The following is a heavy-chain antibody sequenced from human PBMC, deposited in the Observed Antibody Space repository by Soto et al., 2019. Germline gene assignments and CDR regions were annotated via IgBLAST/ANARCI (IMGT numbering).Heavy chain of an antibody. J-gene: IGHJ4*02. CDR1: GFSLSTGGVG. V-gene: IGHV2-5*02. CDR3: AHSSSGYYTYYFDY. Sequence: GPALVNPPQTLTLPCTFSGFSLSTGGVGVGWIRQPPGKALEWLALIFWDDDKRYSPSLKTRLTITKDTSKNQVVLTMTNMDPVDTATYYCAHSSSGYYTYYFDYWGQGTLVTVSS. D-gene: IGHD3-3*01. CDR2: IFWDDDK.